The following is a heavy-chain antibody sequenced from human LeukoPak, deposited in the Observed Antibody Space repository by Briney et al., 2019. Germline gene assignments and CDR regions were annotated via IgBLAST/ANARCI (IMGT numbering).Heavy chain of an antibody. Sequence: GGSLRLSCAASGFTFSSYAMHWVRQAPGKGLEWVAVMSYDGSNKYYADSVKGRFTISRDNSKNTLYLQMNSLRAEDTAVYYCARDYSSRFDYWGQGTLVTVSS. CDR3: ARDYSSRFDY. CDR1: GFTFSSYA. CDR2: MSYDGSNK. D-gene: IGHD5-18*01. J-gene: IGHJ4*02. V-gene: IGHV3-30*04.